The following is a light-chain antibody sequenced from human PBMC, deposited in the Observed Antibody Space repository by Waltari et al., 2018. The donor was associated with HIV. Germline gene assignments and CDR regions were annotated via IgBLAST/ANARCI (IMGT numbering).Light chain of an antibody. CDR3: QSYDRSLNGYV. CDR1: SSNIGAGFD. Sequence: GNSSNIGAGFDVQWYQQLSGTAPKLLIFGSGNRPSGVPRLFSGSTSGTSPPLAISGLQLEDEGDYYCQSYDRSLNGYVFGGGTKVIVL. V-gene: IGLV1-40*01. J-gene: IGLJ1*01. CDR2: GSG.